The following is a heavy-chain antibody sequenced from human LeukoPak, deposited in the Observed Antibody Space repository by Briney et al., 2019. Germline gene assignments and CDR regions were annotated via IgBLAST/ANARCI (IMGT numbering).Heavy chain of an antibody. CDR1: GFTFTTYW. D-gene: IGHD3-16*01. V-gene: IGHV3-74*01. J-gene: IGHJ4*02. CDR3: ARARGLFGEYYFDY. CDR2: INSDGSIT. Sequence: GGSLRLSCAASGFTFTTYWMHWVRQAPGKGLVWVSHINSDGSITSYADSVKGRFTISRDNAKNTLYLQMNSLRAEDTAVYYCARARGLFGEYYFDYWGQGTLVTVSS.